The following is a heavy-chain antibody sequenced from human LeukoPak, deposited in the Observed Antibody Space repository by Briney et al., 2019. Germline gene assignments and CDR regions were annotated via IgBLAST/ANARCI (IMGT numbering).Heavy chain of an antibody. CDR1: GGSISSYY. Sequence: ETLSLTCTVSGGSISSYYWNWIRQPAGKGLEWIGRIYTSGSTNYNPSLKSRVTMSVDTSKNQFSLNLSSVTAADTAVYYCARDRQHRDGFDVWGQGTMVTVSS. V-gene: IGHV4-4*07. CDR3: ARDRQHRDGFDV. CDR2: IYTSGST. J-gene: IGHJ3*01.